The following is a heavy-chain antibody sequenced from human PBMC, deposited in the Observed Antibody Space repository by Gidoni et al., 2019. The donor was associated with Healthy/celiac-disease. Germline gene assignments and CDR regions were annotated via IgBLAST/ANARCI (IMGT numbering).Heavy chain of an antibody. Sequence: EVQLVESGGGLVQPGGSLKLSCAASGFTFSCSAMHWVRQASGKGLGWVGRIRSKANSYATAYAASVKGRFTISRDDSKNTAYLQMNSLKTEDTAVYYCTRRIDYGDYPNIDPDYWGQGTLVTVSS. V-gene: IGHV3-73*02. CDR3: TRRIDYGDYPNIDPDY. D-gene: IGHD4-17*01. CDR2: IRSKANSYAT. J-gene: IGHJ4*02. CDR1: GFTFSCSA.